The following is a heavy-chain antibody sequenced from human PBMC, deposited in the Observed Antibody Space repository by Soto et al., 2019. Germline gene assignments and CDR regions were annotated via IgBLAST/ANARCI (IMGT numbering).Heavy chain of an antibody. CDR3: ARTPLYDILTGYANWFDP. V-gene: IGHV1-8*01. J-gene: IGHJ5*02. CDR2: MNPNSGNT. CDR1: GYTFTSYD. Sequence: ASVKVSCKASGYTFTSYDINWVRQATGQGLEWMGWMNPNSGNTGYAQKFQGRVTMTRNTSISTAYMELSSLRSEDTAVYYCARTPLYDILTGYANWFDPWGQGTLVTVSS. D-gene: IGHD3-9*01.